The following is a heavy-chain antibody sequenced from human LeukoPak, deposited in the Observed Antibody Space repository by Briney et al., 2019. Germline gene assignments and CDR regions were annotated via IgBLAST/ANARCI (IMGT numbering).Heavy chain of an antibody. CDR3: AREIGPIQLHLWGSAFDY. CDR2: INPSGGST. D-gene: IGHD5-18*01. Sequence: GASVKVSCKASGYSFTSYYMHWVRQAPGQGLEWMGIINPSGGSTSYAQKFQGRVTMTRDMSTSTVYMELSSLRSDDTAVYYCAREIGPIQLHLWGSAFDYWGQGTLVTVSS. CDR1: GYSFTSYY. V-gene: IGHV1-46*01. J-gene: IGHJ4*02.